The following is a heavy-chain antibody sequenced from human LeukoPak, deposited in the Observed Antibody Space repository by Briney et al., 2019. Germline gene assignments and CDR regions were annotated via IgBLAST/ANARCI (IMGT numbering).Heavy chain of an antibody. Sequence: ASETLSLTCTVSGGSISSGGYYWSWIRQHPGKGLEWIGYIYYSGSTYYNPSLKSRVTISVDTSKNQFSLKLSSVTAADTAVYYCARLGSDSSGYFGFDYWGQGTLVTVSS. D-gene: IGHD3-22*01. CDR1: GGSISSGGYY. CDR2: IYYSGST. V-gene: IGHV4-31*03. CDR3: ARLGSDSSGYFGFDY. J-gene: IGHJ4*02.